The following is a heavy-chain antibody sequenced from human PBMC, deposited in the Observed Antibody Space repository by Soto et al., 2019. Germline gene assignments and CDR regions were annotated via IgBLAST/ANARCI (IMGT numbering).Heavy chain of an antibody. D-gene: IGHD5-12*01. V-gene: IGHV1-18*04. CDR3: ARNRITFSGYDRGGFDY. Sequence: QVQLVQSGAEVKKPGASVKVSCKTSGYTFTSYGVTWVRQAPGQGLEWMGWISAYNRNTNYAQKLQGRVTMTTDRSTSTAFLELRGLRSDDTAVYYCARNRITFSGYDRGGFDYWGQGTLVTVSS. CDR2: ISAYNRNT. J-gene: IGHJ4*02. CDR1: GYTFTSYG.